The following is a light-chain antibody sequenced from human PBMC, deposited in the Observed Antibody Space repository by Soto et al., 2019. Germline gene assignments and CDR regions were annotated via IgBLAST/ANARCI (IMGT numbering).Light chain of an antibody. CDR3: QQRSDLVT. V-gene: IGKV3-11*01. J-gene: IGKJ4*01. Sequence: VLTQSPATLSLSPGERATLSCRASQNVRTYLAWYQQKPGQAPRLLLYDASNRATGIPARFSGSGSGTDFTLTIRSLEPEDSAVYHCQQRSDLVTFGGGTRVEIK. CDR2: DAS. CDR1: QNVRTY.